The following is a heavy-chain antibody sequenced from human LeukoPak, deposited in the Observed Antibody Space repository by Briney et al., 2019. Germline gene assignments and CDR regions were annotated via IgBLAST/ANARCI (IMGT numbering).Heavy chain of an antibody. CDR1: GFTFSSYA. J-gene: IGHJ4*02. D-gene: IGHD1-26*01. CDR3: AKSVSWELQGHQDY. Sequence: PGGSLRLSCAASGFTFSSYAMHWVRQAPGKGLEWVSGISWNSGSIGYADSVKGRFTISRDNAKNSLYLQMNSLRAEDMALYYCAKSVSWELQGHQDYWGQGTLVTVSS. V-gene: IGHV3-9*03. CDR2: ISWNSGSI.